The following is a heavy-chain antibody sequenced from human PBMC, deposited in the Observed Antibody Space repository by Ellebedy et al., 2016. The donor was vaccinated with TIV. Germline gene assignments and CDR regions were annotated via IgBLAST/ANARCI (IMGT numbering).Heavy chain of an antibody. CDR3: AKSGAASGLSYWYFDL. J-gene: IGHJ2*01. CDR2: ISGNGDNT. Sequence: PGGSLRLSCAASGITFSSYTMSWVRQAPGKGLEWVSTISGNGDNTYYADSVKGRFTISRDNSKKTLSLQMNSLRAEDTAVYYCAKSGAASGLSYWYFDLWGRGTLVTVSS. D-gene: IGHD6-13*01. V-gene: IGHV3-23*01. CDR1: GITFSSYT.